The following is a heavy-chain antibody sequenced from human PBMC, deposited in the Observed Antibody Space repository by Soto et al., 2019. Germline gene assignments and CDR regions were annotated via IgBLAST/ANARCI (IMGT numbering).Heavy chain of an antibody. V-gene: IGHV4-61*01. D-gene: IGHD4-4*01. CDR3: AGGGNARYYSSGVDV. Sequence: PSETLSLTCTVAAASANSGSYDSSWIRQPPGHGLEWIGCINNSESTHYNPSLKSRSTLSVDTSKNQFSLKLSAVTTADTAVYYLAGGGNARYYSSGVDVWGDGTAVTVSS. CDR1: AASANSGSYD. J-gene: IGHJ6*04. CDR2: INNSEST.